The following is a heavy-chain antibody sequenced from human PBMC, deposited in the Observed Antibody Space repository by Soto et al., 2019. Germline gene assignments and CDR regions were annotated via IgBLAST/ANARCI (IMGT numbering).Heavy chain of an antibody. J-gene: IGHJ4*01. CDR2: IKSKTDGGTI. CDR3: NTAPARGRR. V-gene: IGHV3-15*01. CDR1: GFTFSDTW. Sequence: GVSLRLSCAASGFTFSDTWRTWGRQAPGKGLEWVGRIKSKTDGGTIDYAAPVQGRFTISRDDSKNTLYLQMNNLKIDDTAMFYCNTAPARGRRWDPGTLVAVSS. D-gene: IGHD3-16*01.